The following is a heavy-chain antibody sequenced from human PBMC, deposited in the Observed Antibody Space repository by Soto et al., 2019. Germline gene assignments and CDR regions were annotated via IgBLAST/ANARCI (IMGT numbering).Heavy chain of an antibody. V-gene: IGHV3-21*01. CDR3: ARYPQLYSSGWYPEYFQH. D-gene: IGHD6-19*01. J-gene: IGHJ1*01. CDR1: GFTFSSYS. CDR2: ISSSSSYI. Sequence: GGSLRLSCAASGFTFSSYSMNWVRQAPGKGLEWVSSISSSSSYIYYADSVKGRFTISRDNAKNSLYLQMNSLRAEDTAVYYCARYPQLYSSGWYPEYFQHWGQGTLVTVSS.